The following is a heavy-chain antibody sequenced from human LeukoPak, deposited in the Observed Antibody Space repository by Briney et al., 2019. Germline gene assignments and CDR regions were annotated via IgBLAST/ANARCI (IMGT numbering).Heavy chain of an antibody. Sequence: PLQTLSLTCTVSGGSISSGSYYWSWIRQPAGKGLEWIGRIYTSGSTNYNPSLKSRVTISVDTSKNQFSLKLSSVTAADTAVYYCAGLRYYYDSSGPYYFDYWGQGTLVTVSS. CDR2: IYTSGST. CDR1: GGSISSGSYY. D-gene: IGHD3-22*01. V-gene: IGHV4-61*02. J-gene: IGHJ4*02. CDR3: AGLRYYYDSSGPYYFDY.